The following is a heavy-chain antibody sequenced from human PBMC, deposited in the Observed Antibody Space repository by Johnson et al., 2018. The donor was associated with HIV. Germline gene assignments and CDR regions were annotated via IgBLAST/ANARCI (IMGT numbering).Heavy chain of an antibody. J-gene: IGHJ3*02. D-gene: IGHD2-2*01. CDR2: IYSGGST. CDR1: GFTVSSNY. Sequence: VQLVESGGCLVQPGGSLRLSCAASGFTVSSNYMSWVRQAPGKGLEWVSVIYSGGSTRYADSVKGRFTISRDNAKNTLYLQMNSMRAEDTAVYYCAKGDCSSTSCTYACDIWGQGTMVTVSS. CDR3: AKGDCSSTSCTYACDI. V-gene: IGHV3-66*01.